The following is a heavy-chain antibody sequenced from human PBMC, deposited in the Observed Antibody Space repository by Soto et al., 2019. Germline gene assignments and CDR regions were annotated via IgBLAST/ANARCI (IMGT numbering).Heavy chain of an antibody. V-gene: IGHV1-69*13. J-gene: IGHJ5*02. D-gene: IGHD6-13*01. CDR2: IIPIFGTA. Sequence: ASVKVSCKASGGTFSSYAISWVRQAPGQGLEWMGGIIPIFGTANYAQKFQGRVTITADESTSTAYMELSSLRSDDTAVYYCARDYSSSWYRWFNPWGQGTLVTVSS. CDR1: GGTFSSYA. CDR3: ARDYSSSWYRWFNP.